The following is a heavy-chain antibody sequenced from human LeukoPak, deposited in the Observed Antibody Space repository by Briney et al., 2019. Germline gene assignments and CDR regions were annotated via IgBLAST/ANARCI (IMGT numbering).Heavy chain of an antibody. Sequence: PSETLSLTCTVSGGSISSYYWSWIRQPPGKGLEWIGYIYYTGSTNYNPSLKSRVTISLDTSINQFSLKLSSVTAADTAVYYCARLPLFHYMDVWGKGTKVTVS. CDR2: IYYTGST. CDR3: ARLPLFHYMDV. V-gene: IGHV4-59*08. J-gene: IGHJ6*03. CDR1: GGSISSYY.